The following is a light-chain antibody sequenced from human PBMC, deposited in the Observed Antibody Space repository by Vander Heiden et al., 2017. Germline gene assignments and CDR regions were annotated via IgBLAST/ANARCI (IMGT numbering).Light chain of an antibody. CDR1: SDINVGSYN. J-gene: IGLJ2*01. V-gene: IGLV5-37*01. CDR3: MIWPSNAVV. Sequence: QPVLTQPPSSSASPGESARLTCTLPSDINVGSYNIYWYQQKPGSPPRYLLYYYSDSDKGQGSGVPSRFSGSKDASANTGILIISGLQAEDEADYYCMIWPSNAVVFGGGTKLTVL. CDR2: YYSDSDK.